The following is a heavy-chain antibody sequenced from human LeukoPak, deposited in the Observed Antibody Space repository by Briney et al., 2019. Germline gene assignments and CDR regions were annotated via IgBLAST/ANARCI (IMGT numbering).Heavy chain of an antibody. CDR1: GYTFTSYG. D-gene: IGHD3-22*01. V-gene: IGHV1-18*01. CDR2: ISAYNGNT. CDR3: ARATYYYDSSGYYHPGYFDY. Sequence: GASVKVSCKASGYTFTSYGISWVRQAPGQGLEWMGWISAYNGNTNYAQKLQGRVTMTTDTSTSTAYMELRSLRSDDTAVYYCARATYYYDSSGYYHPGYFDYGGQGTLVTVSS. J-gene: IGHJ4*02.